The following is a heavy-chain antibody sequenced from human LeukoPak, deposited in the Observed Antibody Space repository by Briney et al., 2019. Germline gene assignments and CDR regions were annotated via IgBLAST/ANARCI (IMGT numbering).Heavy chain of an antibody. CDR1: GFTFSSYA. Sequence: GGSLRLSCAASGFTFSSYAMSWVRQAPGKGLEWVSGISWNSGSIGYADSVKGRFTISRDNAKNSLYLQMNSLRAEDTALYYCAKDSRLWFGEFYYFDYWGQGTLVTVSS. CDR3: AKDSRLWFGEFYYFDY. V-gene: IGHV3-9*01. D-gene: IGHD3-10*01. CDR2: ISWNSGSI. J-gene: IGHJ4*02.